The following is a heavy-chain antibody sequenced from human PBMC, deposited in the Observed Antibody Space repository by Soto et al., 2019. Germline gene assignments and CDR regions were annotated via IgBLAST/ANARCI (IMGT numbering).Heavy chain of an antibody. J-gene: IGHJ4*02. CDR3: ARVSVFEYGYPQQFGS. CDR1: SDSINSYY. D-gene: IGHD5-18*01. V-gene: IGHV4-59*01. CDR2: LLYTGTA. Sequence: QVRLQESGPGLVKPSETLSLICSVSSDSINSYYWSWVRQPPGKGLEWLGCLLYTGTANYNPSLKGRISISGDASKSQFSLKLPSVTAADTAVYYCARVSVFEYGYPQQFGSWGQGSLVTVSS.